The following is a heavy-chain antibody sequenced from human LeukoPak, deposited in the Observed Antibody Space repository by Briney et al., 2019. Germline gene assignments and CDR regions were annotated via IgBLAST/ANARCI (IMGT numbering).Heavy chain of an antibody. J-gene: IGHJ4*02. Sequence: GGSLRLSCAASGFTFSSYSMNWVRQAPGEGLEWVSSISSSSSYIYYADSVKGRFTISRDNAKNSLYLQMNSLRAEDTAVYYCARGLGYCSSTSCYDLLTDYWGQGTLVTVSS. V-gene: IGHV3-21*01. CDR1: GFTFSSYS. CDR3: ARGLGYCSSTSCYDLLTDY. D-gene: IGHD2-2*01. CDR2: ISSSSSYI.